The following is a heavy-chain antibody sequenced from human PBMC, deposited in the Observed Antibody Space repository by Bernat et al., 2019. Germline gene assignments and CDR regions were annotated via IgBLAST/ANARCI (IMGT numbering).Heavy chain of an antibody. D-gene: IGHD6-13*01. Sequence: EVQLVESGGGLVKPGGSLRLSCAASGFTFSSYSMNWVRQAPGKGLEWVSSISSSSSYIYYADSVKGRFTISRDNAKNSLYLQMNSLRAEDTAVYYCARDPRSSSLLWWYFDLWGRGTLVTVSS. CDR2: ISSSSSYI. CDR3: ARDPRSSSLLWWYFDL. CDR1: GFTFSSYS. J-gene: IGHJ2*01. V-gene: IGHV3-21*01.